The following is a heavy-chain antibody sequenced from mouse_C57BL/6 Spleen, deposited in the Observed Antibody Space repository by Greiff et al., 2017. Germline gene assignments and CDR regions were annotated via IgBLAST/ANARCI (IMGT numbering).Heavy chain of an antibody. Sequence: EVQLQQSGPELVKPGASVKISCKASGYTFTDYYMNWVKQSHGKSLEWIGDINPNNGGTSYNQKFKGKATLTVDKSSSTAYMELRSLISEDSAVYYCARGVYYFFDYWGQGTTLTVSS. CDR3: ARGVYYFFDY. V-gene: IGHV1-26*01. D-gene: IGHD2-1*01. CDR1: GYTFTDYY. CDR2: INPNNGGT. J-gene: IGHJ2*01.